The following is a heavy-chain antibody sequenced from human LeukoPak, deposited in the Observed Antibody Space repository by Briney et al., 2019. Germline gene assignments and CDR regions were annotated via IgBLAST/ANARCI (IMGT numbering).Heavy chain of an antibody. CDR2: IKGDESAK. V-gene: IGHV3-7*01. D-gene: IGHD6-13*01. Sequence: GGSLRLSCAASGFTFSSYWMTWVRQAPGKGLEWVANIKGDESAKYYVDSVKGRFTISTDNAYNSLYLQMNSLRPEDTAVYYCARDRIAAAGTDYDYWGQGALVTVSS. CDR1: GFTFSSYW. CDR3: ARDRIAAAGTDYDY. J-gene: IGHJ4*02.